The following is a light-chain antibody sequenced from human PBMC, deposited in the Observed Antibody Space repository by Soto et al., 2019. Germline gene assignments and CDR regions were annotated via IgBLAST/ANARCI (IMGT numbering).Light chain of an antibody. Sequence: DIQMTQSPSSLSASVGDRVTITFRASQRVSTYLNWYQQKTEKAPKLLIYAASSLPSGVPSRFSGSGSATDFTLTISSLQPEDFATYYCQQSYSTPRTFGQGTKLEIK. J-gene: IGKJ2*01. CDR3: QQSYSTPRT. CDR2: AAS. V-gene: IGKV1-39*01. CDR1: QRVSTY.